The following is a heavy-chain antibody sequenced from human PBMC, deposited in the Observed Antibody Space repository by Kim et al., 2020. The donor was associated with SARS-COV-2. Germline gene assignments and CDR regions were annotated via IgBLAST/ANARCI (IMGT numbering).Heavy chain of an antibody. V-gene: IGHV7-4-1*02. CDR3: ARDAVVPGTLDYYDGMDV. Sequence: ASVKVSCKASGYTFTTYAMNWVRQAPGQGLEWMGWINTNTGNPTYAQGLTGRFVLSLDTSVSTAYLQISSLKAEDTAVYYCARDAVVPGTLDYYDGMDVWGQGTTVTVSS. CDR1: GYTFTTYA. D-gene: IGHD2-15*01. CDR2: INTNTGNP. J-gene: IGHJ6*02.